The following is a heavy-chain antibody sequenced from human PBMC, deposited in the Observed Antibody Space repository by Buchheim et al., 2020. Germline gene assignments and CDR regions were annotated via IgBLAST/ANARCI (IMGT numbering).Heavy chain of an antibody. CDR1: GFTFSSYA. J-gene: IGHJ4*02. D-gene: IGHD6-19*01. V-gene: IGHV3-23*01. CDR3: AKDRVKVAGTGGGYYFDY. Sequence: EVQLLESGGGLVQPGGSLRLSCAASGFTFSSYAMSWVRQAPGKGLEWVSAISGSGGSTYYADSVKGRFTISRDNYKNTLYLQMNSLRAEDTAVYYCAKDRVKVAGTGGGYYFDYWGQGTL. CDR2: ISGSGGST.